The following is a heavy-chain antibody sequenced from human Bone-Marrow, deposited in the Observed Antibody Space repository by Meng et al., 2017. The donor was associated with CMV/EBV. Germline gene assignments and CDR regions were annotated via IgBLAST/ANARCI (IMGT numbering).Heavy chain of an antibody. D-gene: IGHD6-19*01. J-gene: IGHJ4*02. CDR3: ARVPRSGGWYALDF. Sequence: SETLSLTCAVNGGSFSADYWSYIRQPPGQGLEWVGEINHEGNTHYNPSLKSRFILSIDPSKTQSSRRVNSVTAADTAVYYCARVPRSGGWYALDFWDEGTLVTVSS. CDR1: GGSFSADY. CDR2: INHEGNT. V-gene: IGHV4-34*01.